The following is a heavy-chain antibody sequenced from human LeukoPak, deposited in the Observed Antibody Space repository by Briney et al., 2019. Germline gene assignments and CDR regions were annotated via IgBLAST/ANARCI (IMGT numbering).Heavy chain of an antibody. CDR1: GFTFSSYA. V-gene: IGHV3-30*04. Sequence: GRSLRLSCAASGFTFSSYAMHWVRQAPGKGLEWVAVISYDGSNKYYADSVKGRFTISRDNSKNTLYLQMNSLRAEDTAVYYCASITMVRGSGVDYWGQGTLSPSPQ. D-gene: IGHD3-10*01. CDR2: ISYDGSNK. J-gene: IGHJ4*02. CDR3: ASITMVRGSGVDY.